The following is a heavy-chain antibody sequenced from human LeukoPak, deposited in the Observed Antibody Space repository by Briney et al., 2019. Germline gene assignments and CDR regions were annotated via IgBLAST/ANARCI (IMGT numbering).Heavy chain of an antibody. J-gene: IGHJ4*02. CDR3: ARVGVGAILDFDY. Sequence: TGGSLRLSCAASGFTFSSYSMNWVRQAPGKGLEWVSSISSSSSYIYYADSVKGRFTISRDNAKNSLYLQMNSLRAEDTAVYYCARVGVGAILDFDYWGQGTLVTVSS. D-gene: IGHD1-26*01. CDR2: ISSSSSYI. V-gene: IGHV3-21*01. CDR1: GFTFSSYS.